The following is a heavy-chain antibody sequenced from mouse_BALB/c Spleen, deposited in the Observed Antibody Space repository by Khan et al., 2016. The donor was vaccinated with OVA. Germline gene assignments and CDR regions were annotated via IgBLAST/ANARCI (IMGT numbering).Heavy chain of an antibody. CDR1: GYTFTSYY. V-gene: IGHV1S81*02. CDR2: INPSNGGT. Sequence: QVQLKESGAELVKPGASVKLSCKASGYTFTSYYMFWVKQRPGQGLEWIGEINPSNGGTNFNEKFKSKATLTVDKSSSSAYMQLSSLTSEDSAVYYCTRSGYYYGMDYWGQGTSVTVSS. CDR3: TRSGYYYGMDY. J-gene: IGHJ4*01.